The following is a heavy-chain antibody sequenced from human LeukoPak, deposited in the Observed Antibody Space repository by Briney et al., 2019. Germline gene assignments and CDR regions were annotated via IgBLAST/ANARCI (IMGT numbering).Heavy chain of an antibody. Sequence: PGGSLRLSCAASGFTFSSYSMNWVRQAPGKGLEWVSYISSSSSTIYYADSVKGRFTISRDNAKNSLYLQMNSLRAEDTAVYYWARVHTHNYYDSSGYWDWGQGTLVTVSS. V-gene: IGHV3-48*04. CDR3: ARVHTHNYYDSSGYWD. J-gene: IGHJ4*02. D-gene: IGHD3-22*01. CDR2: ISSSSSTI. CDR1: GFTFSSYS.